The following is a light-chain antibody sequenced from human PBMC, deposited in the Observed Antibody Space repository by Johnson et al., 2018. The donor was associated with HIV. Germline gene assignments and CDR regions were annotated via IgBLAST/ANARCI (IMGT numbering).Light chain of an antibody. CDR2: DSD. CDR3: GTWDSSLSVGYV. CDR1: SSNIGNNY. J-gene: IGLJ1*01. V-gene: IGLV1-51*01. Sequence: QSVLTQPPSVSAAPGQKVTIFCSGSSSNIGNNYVSWYQQVPGTAPKLLIYDSDKRPSEIPDRFSGSKSGTSATLGITGLQTGDEADYYCGTWDSSLSVGYVFGTGTKVTVL.